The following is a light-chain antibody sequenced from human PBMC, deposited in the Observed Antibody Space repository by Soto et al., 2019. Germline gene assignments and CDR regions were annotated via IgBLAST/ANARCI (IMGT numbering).Light chain of an antibody. Sequence: KVMTLSPSTLSVSTGERATLSCRASQSISSNLAWYQQKPGQAPRLLIYGASTRATGIPARFTGSGSGTEFTLTISSLQSEDFAVYYCQQYNNWPLTFGGGTKVDI. CDR1: QSISSN. V-gene: IGKV3-15*01. J-gene: IGKJ4*01. CDR2: GAS. CDR3: QQYNNWPLT.